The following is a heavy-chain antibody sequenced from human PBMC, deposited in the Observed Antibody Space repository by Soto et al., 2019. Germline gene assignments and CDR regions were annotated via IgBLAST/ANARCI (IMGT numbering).Heavy chain of an antibody. D-gene: IGHD5-12*01. CDR3: ARVIRGYDQNYYGMDV. CDR2: INAGNGNT. CDR1: GYTFTSYS. V-gene: IGHV1-3*01. Sequence: ASVKVSCKAAGYTFTSYSLHWVLQAPGQRLEWMGWINAGNGNTKYSQKFQGRVTITRDTSASTAYMELSSLRSEDTAVYYCARVIRGYDQNYYGMDVWGQGTTVTVSS. J-gene: IGHJ6*02.